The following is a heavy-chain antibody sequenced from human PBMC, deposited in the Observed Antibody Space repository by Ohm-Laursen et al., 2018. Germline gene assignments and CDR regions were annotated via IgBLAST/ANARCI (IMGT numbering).Heavy chain of an antibody. CDR1: DAASRRDY. CDR2: IHYDGRT. D-gene: IGHD6-19*01. CDR3: ARLPDHSGWPFDY. Sequence: SETLSLTCIVSDAASRRDYWTWIRQFPGREMEWIGYIHYDGRTVYNPSLRSRLTMSIDTSKKQFSLRLTSATAADTAIYYCARLPDHSGWPFDYWGQGTLVTVSS. J-gene: IGHJ4*02. V-gene: IGHV4-59*12.